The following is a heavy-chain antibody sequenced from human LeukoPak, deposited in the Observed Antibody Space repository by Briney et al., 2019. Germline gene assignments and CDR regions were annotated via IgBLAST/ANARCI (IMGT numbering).Heavy chain of an antibody. CDR2: IKQDGSEK. V-gene: IGHV3-7*01. J-gene: IGHJ3*02. D-gene: IGHD3-22*01. CDR1: GFTFSGYW. Sequence: LPGGSLRLSCAASGFTFSGYWMSWVRQAPGKGLEWVANIKQDGSEKYYVDSVKGRFTISRDNAKNSLYLQMNSLRAEDTAVYYCARVRDPRQYYYDNSGYRNAFDIWGQGTMVTVSS. CDR3: ARVRDPRQYYYDNSGYRNAFDI.